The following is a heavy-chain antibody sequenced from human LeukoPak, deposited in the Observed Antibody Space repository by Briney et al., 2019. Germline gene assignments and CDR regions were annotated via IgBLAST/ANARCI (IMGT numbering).Heavy chain of an antibody. J-gene: IGHJ4*02. CDR3: ARDQGLIVVVAATLAD. CDR1: GYTFTSYY. D-gene: IGHD2-15*01. V-gene: IGHV1-46*01. Sequence: GASVKVSCKASGYTFTSYYMHWARQAPGQGLEWMGIINPSGGSTSYAQKFQGRVTMTRDTSTSTVYMELSSLRSEDTAVYYCARDQGLIVVVAATLADWGQGTLVTVSS. CDR2: INPSGGST.